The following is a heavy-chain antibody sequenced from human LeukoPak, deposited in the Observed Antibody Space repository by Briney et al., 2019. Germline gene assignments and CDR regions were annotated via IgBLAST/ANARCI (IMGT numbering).Heavy chain of an antibody. CDR2: IYHSGGT. V-gene: IGHV4-39*07. J-gene: IGHJ6*03. D-gene: IGHD2-8*01. CDR1: GGSISSGSYY. Sequence: PSETLSLTCTVSGGSISSGSYYWGWIRQPPGKGLEWIGSIYHSGGTNYNPSLKSRITISVDKSQNQFSLKVNSLTAADTAVYYCATNGYYCMDVWGKGTTVTVSS. CDR3: ATNGYYCMDV.